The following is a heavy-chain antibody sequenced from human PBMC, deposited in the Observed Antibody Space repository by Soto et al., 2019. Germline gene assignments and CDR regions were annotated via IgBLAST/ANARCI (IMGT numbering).Heavy chain of an antibody. CDR2: IYYSGST. V-gene: IGHV4-61*01. D-gene: IGHD2-2*02. CDR1: NGAVSSGSYY. CDR3: AREYHP. Sequence: QVQLQESGPGLVKPSETLSLTCTVSNGAVSSGSYYWTWIRQPPGKGLEWLGHIYYSGSTHYNPPLTGRVTISLDTSKNPFSLKLSSVTAADTAVYYCAREYHPWGQGTLVTVSS. J-gene: IGHJ5*02.